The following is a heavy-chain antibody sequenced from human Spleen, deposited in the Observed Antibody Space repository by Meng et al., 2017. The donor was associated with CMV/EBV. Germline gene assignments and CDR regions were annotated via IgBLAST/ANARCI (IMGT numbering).Heavy chain of an antibody. D-gene: IGHD6-19*01. V-gene: IGHV3-9*03. CDR3: AKDIGQWLGIGYLDY. CDR1: GFTFKNYW. CDR2: ISWNSGNI. J-gene: IGHJ4*02. Sequence: SLKISCGASGFTFKNYWMTWVRQAPGKGLEWVSGISWNSGNIGYADSVEGRFTISRDNAKNSLYLQMNSLRAEDMALYYCAKDIGQWLGIGYLDYWGQGTLVTVSS.